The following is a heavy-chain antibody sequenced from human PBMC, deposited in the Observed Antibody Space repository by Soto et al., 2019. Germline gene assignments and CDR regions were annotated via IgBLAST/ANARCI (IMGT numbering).Heavy chain of an antibody. CDR2: IIPIFGQA. CDR3: ACPSGYTSGDYGLDV. J-gene: IGHJ6*02. V-gene: IGHV1-69*01. D-gene: IGHD5-18*01. CDR1: GGTFSSPA. Sequence: QVLLVQSGAEVKKPGSSVKVSCNASGGTFSSPAITWVRQAPGQGLEWMGGIIPIFGQANYAQNFQGRVTITADETTSPAYMAQTSLRTEDTAVYYCACPSGYTSGDYGLDVSGQGTTVTVYS.